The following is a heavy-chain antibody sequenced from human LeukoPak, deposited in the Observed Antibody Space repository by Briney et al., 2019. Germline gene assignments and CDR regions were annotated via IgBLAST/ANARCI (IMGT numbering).Heavy chain of an antibody. CDR3: ARGQGPLVGASPFDY. V-gene: IGHV1-69*13. CDR1: GYTFIGYN. CDR2: IIPIFGTA. Sequence: ASVKVSCKASGYTFIGYNLYWVRQAPGQGLEWMGGIIPIFGTANYAQKFQGRVTITADESTSTAYMELSSLRSEDTAVYYCARGQGPLVGASPFDYWGQGTLVTVSS. J-gene: IGHJ4*02. D-gene: IGHD1-26*01.